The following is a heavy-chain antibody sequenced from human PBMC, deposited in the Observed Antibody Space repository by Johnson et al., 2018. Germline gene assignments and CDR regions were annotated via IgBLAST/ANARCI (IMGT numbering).Heavy chain of an antibody. CDR1: GFTFSSYG. V-gene: IGHV3-15*01. CDR2: IKSKTDGGTT. J-gene: IGHJ6*02. D-gene: IGHD4-17*01. CDR3: TTDCTTNDYGDYYYYYGMDV. Sequence: EVQLVESGGGVVQPGRSLRLSCAASGFTFSSYGMHWVRQAPGKGLEWVGRIKSKTDGGTTDYAAPVNGRFTISRDDSKNTLYLQMNSLKTEDTAVDYCTTDCTTNDYGDYYYYYGMDVWGQGTTVTVSS.